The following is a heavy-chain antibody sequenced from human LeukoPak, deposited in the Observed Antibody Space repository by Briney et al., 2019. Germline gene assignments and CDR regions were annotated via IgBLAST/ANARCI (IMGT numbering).Heavy chain of an antibody. CDR2: MSGSGSST. V-gene: IGHV3-23*01. Sequence: PGGSLRLSCAASGFTFKTYAMNWVRQVPGKGPEWVSSMSGSGSSTDYADSVKGRFTISRDNSKNTLYLQMNSLRAEDTALYYCAKDAQGLVRGGIYFDFWGQGSLVTVSP. D-gene: IGHD6-19*01. J-gene: IGHJ4*02. CDR3: AKDAQGLVRGGIYFDF. CDR1: GFTFKTYA.